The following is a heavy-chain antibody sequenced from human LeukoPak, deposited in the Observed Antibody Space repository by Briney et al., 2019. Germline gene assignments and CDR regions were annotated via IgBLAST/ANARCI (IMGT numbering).Heavy chain of an antibody. CDR2: VIPIFGTA. Sequence: SVKVSCKASGGTFSSYAISWVRQAPGQGLEWMGRVIPIFGTANYAQKFQGRVTITTDESTSKAYMELSSLTSEDTAVYYCAREWYDSSGYYREYYFDYWGQGTLVTVSS. CDR1: GGTFSSYA. D-gene: IGHD3-22*01. J-gene: IGHJ4*02. V-gene: IGHV1-69*05. CDR3: AREWYDSSGYYREYYFDY.